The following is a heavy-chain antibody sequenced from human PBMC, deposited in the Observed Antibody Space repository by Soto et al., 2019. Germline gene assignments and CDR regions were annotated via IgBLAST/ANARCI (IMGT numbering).Heavy chain of an antibody. Sequence: QVQVVQSGAEVKKPGASVKISCKTSGYTFTDDYLHWVRQAPGQGLEWMGWINPHSGNTNYAQKFLGRVSMTRDTSISTAYMELLSLTSDDTAIYYCARAVYCGSDCYSYSMDVWGQGTTVTVSS. D-gene: IGHD3-22*01. CDR2: INPHSGNT. CDR1: GYTFTDDY. V-gene: IGHV1-2*02. CDR3: ARAVYCGSDCYSYSMDV. J-gene: IGHJ6*02.